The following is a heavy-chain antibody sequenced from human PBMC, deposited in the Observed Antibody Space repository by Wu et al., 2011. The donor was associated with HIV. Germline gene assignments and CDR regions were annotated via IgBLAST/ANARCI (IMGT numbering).Heavy chain of an antibody. CDR2: IIPISGIV. CDR3: TRSLDLYYFDF. D-gene: IGHD1-1*01. J-gene: IGHJ4*02. Sequence: KSGRSMKVVLQGRLEAPSAVMQLVGCDRPLGQGLEWMGRIIPISGIVDIARKFQGRLTMTADTPITTAYLQLNNLQSVDTAVYYCTRSLDLYYFDFWGPGTLVTVSS. V-gene: IGHV1-69*04. CDR1: EAPSAVM.